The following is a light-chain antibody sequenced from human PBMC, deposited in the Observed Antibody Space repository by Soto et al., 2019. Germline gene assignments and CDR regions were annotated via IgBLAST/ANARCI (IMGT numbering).Light chain of an antibody. J-gene: IGKJ2*01. V-gene: IGKV3D-15*01. CDR1: QSVNTR. Sequence: EIVMTQSPATLSVSPGERATLSCRASQSVNTRLAWYQQKPGQAPRLVIYDASTRATGIPARFSGSGSGTEFTLTISSLQSEDFAVYLCQQYNNWPPEYTFGQGTKLEIK. CDR2: DAS. CDR3: QQYNNWPPEYT.